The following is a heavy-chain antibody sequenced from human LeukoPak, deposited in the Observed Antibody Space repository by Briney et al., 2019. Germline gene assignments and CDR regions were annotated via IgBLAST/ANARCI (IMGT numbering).Heavy chain of an antibody. J-gene: IGHJ4*02. CDR2: ISSSSSYI. D-gene: IGHD1-20*01. CDR1: GFTFSSYA. V-gene: IGHV3-21*01. Sequence: SGGSLRLSCAASGFTFSSYAMSWVRQAPGKGLEWVSSISSSSSYIYYADSVKGRFTISRDNAKNSLYLQMNSLRAEDTAVYYCAREGITGMIDYWGQGTLVTVSS. CDR3: AREGITGMIDY.